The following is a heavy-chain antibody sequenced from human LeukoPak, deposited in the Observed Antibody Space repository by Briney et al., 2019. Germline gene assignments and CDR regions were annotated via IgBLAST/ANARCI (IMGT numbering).Heavy chain of an antibody. J-gene: IGHJ4*02. CDR3: AKDLTYSSGLGHY. D-gene: IGHD6-19*01. CDR1: GFTFSSYG. CDR2: IRYDGSNK. Sequence: PGGSLRLSCAASGFTFSSYGMHWVRQAPGKGLEWVAFIRYDGSNKYYADSVKGRFTISRDNSKNTLYLQMNSLRAEDTAVYYCAKDLTYSSGLGHYWGQGTLVTVSS. V-gene: IGHV3-30*02.